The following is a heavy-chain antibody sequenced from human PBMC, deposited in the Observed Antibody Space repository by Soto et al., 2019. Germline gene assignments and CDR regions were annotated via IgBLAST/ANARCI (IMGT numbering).Heavy chain of an antibody. D-gene: IGHD3-10*01. CDR2: ISAYNGNT. J-gene: IGHJ6*02. Sequence: QVQVVQSGAEVKKPGASVKVSCKASGYTFTNYGISWVRQAPGQGLEWMGWISAYNGNTNYAQKLQGRVTMTTDTSTTTAYMELRSLRSDDTAVYYCARHYGSGSYYYYGMDVWGQGTTVIVSS. CDR3: ARHYGSGSYYYYGMDV. V-gene: IGHV1-18*01. CDR1: GYTFTNYG.